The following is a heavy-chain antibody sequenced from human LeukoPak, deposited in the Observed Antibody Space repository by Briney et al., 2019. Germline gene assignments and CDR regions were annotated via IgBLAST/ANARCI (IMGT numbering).Heavy chain of an antibody. D-gene: IGHD5-18*01. CDR3: ARADTAMVVPGYYFDY. V-gene: IGHV4-59*01. J-gene: IGHJ4*02. Sequence: SETLSLTCTVSGGSISSYYWSWIRQPPGKGLEWIGYIYYSGSTNYNPSLKSRVTISVDTSKNQFSLKLSSVTAADTAVYYCARADTAMVVPGYYFDYWGQGTLVTVSS. CDR2: IYYSGST. CDR1: GGSISSYY.